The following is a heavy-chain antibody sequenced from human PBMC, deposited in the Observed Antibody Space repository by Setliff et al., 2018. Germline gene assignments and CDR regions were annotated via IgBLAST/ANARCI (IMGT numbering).Heavy chain of an antibody. CDR1: GYTFTSYY. CDR3: ARDPNYYDSSGQLMGDVFDI. J-gene: IGHJ3*02. Sequence: GASVKVSCKASGYTFTSYYMHWVRQAPGQGLEWMGIINPSGGSTSYAQKFQGRVTMTRDTSTSTVYMELSSLRSEDTAVYYCARDPNYYDSSGQLMGDVFDIWGQGTVVNVSS. D-gene: IGHD3-22*01. CDR2: INPSGGST. V-gene: IGHV1-46*01.